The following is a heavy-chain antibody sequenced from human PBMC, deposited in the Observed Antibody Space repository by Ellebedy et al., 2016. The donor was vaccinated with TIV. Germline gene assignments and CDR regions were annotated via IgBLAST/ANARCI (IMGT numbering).Heavy chain of an antibody. V-gene: IGHV3-48*01. D-gene: IGHD3-22*01. J-gene: IGHJ4*02. CDR1: GFTFTSDR. CDR2: ISNSDTI. CDR3: ARDAMIWIFDS. Sequence: GESLKISCASSGFTFTSDRMNWVRQAPGKGLAWISYISNSDTIYYADSVRGQFTISRDKAKKSVYLQMNSLRVDDTGVYYCARDAMIWIFDSWGQGTLVTVSS.